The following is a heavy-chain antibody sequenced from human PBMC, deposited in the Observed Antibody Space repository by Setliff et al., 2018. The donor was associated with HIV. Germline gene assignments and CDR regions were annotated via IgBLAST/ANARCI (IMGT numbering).Heavy chain of an antibody. J-gene: IGHJ4*02. CDR3: ARDVGSSAWPFDH. D-gene: IGHD6-25*01. Sequence: SETLSLTCTVSGVPISSGLYYWNWIRQPAGKGLEWIGRISSSGSTTYNPSLKSRVSVSIGPSKNQFSLNLSSVTAADTAVYYCARDVGSSAWPFDHWGQGTLVTVSS. V-gene: IGHV4-61*02. CDR2: ISSSGST. CDR1: GVPISSGLYY.